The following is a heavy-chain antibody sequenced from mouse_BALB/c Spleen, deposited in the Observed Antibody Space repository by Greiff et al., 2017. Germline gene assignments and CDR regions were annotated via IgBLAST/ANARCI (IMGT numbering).Heavy chain of an antibody. CDR3: ARLLRLPCYYAMDY. J-gene: IGHJ4*01. CDR2: IWAGGST. CDR1: GFSLTSYG. V-gene: IGHV2-9*02. D-gene: IGHD1-2*01. Sequence: VMLVESGPGLVAPSQCLSISCTVSGFSLTSYGVHWVRQRPGKGLEWLGVIWAGGSTNYNSALMSRLSISKDNSKSQVFLKMNSLQTDDTAMYYCARLLRLPCYYAMDYWGQGTSVTVSS.